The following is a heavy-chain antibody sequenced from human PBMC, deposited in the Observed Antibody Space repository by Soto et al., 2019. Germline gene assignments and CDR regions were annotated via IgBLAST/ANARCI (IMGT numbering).Heavy chain of an antibody. J-gene: IGHJ4*02. D-gene: IGHD3-3*01. CDR1: VFTFSSYA. Sequence: GGSLRLSCAASVFTFSSYAMHWVRQAPGKGLEYVSAVSSNGGTTYYADSVKGRFTISRDNSKNTLYLQMSTLTAEDTAVYYCVKDGTPYDFWSGYFSNFDYWGQGTLVTVSS. CDR2: VSSNGGTT. V-gene: IGHV3-64D*06. CDR3: VKDGTPYDFWSGYFSNFDY.